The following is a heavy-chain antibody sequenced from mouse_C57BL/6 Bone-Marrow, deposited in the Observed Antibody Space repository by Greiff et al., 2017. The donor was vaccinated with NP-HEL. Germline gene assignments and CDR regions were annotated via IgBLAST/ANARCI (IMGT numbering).Heavy chain of an antibody. CDR3: ARNDGYPSYWYFDV. J-gene: IGHJ1*03. CDR2: INPNNGGT. Sequence: VQLQQSGPELVKPGASVKISCKASGYTFTDYYMNWVKQSHGKSLEWIGDINPNNGGTSYNQKFKGKATLTVDKSSSKAYMALRSLTSENSAVYYCARNDGYPSYWYFDVWGTGTTVTVSS. D-gene: IGHD2-3*01. CDR1: GYTFTDYY. V-gene: IGHV1-26*01.